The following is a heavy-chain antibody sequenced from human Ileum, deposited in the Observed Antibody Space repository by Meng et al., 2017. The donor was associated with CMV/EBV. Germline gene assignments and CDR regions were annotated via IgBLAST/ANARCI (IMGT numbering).Heavy chain of an antibody. Sequence: GGSLRLSCAASGFTFRSYGMHWVRQAQGKGLEWVAFIRNDESNQYYADSVKGRFTISRDISKNTLYLQMNSLRVEDTAVYYCPKDHPVFDFWGQGTLVTVSS. V-gene: IGHV3-30*02. CDR2: IRNDESNQ. CDR3: PKDHPVFDF. J-gene: IGHJ4*02. CDR1: GFTFRSYG.